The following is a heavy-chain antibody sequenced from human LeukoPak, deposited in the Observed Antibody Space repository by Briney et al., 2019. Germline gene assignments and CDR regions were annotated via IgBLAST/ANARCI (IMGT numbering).Heavy chain of an antibody. V-gene: IGHV4-34*01. CDR3: ARGYGSGSPSDY. CDR2: INHSGST. Sequence: SETLSLTCAVYGGSFSGYYWSWIRQPPRKGLEWIGEINHSGSTNYNPSLKSRVTISVDTSKNQFSLKLSSVTAADTAVYYCARGYGSGSPSDYWGQGTLVTVSS. D-gene: IGHD3-10*01. CDR1: GGSFSGYY. J-gene: IGHJ4*02.